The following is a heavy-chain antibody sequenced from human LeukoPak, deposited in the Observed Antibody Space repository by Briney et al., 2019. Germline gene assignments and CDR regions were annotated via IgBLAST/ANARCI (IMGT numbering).Heavy chain of an antibody. CDR1: GFTFSSYG. J-gene: IGHJ4*02. V-gene: IGHV3-30*18. D-gene: IGHD1-26*01. Sequence: PGRSLRLSCAASGFTFSSYGMHWVRQAPGKGLEWVAVISYDGSNKYYADSVKGRFTISRDNSKNTLYLQMNSLRAEDTAVYYCAKGNGGGATDNSGQATLRTVSA. CDR3: AKGNGGGATDN. CDR2: ISYDGSNK.